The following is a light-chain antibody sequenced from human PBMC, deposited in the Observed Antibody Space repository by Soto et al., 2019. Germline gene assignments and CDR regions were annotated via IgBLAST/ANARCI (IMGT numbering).Light chain of an antibody. CDR3: QHYHGWPIT. CDR1: QSVSSH. CDR2: DAS. Sequence: EIVITQSPSTLSLSPFEGSTVSCRASQSVSSHLAWYQHKPGQAPRLLFYDASTRATGIPARFSGSESGTEFTLTISSLQSEDFAVYYCQHYHGWPITFGQGTRLEIK. V-gene: IGKV3-15*01. J-gene: IGKJ5*01.